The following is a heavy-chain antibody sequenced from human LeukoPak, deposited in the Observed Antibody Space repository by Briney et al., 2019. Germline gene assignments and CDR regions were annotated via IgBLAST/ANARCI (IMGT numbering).Heavy chain of an antibody. Sequence: GGSLRLSCAASGFTFSSYAMHRVRQAPGKGLEWVAVISYDGSNKYYADSVKGRFTISRDNSKNTLYLQMNSLRAEDTAVYYCARDPGSNYVWGNDYYYYGMDVWGQGTTVTVSS. D-gene: IGHD3-16*01. CDR1: GFTFSSYA. V-gene: IGHV3-30*04. CDR2: ISYDGSNK. J-gene: IGHJ6*02. CDR3: ARDPGSNYVWGNDYYYYGMDV.